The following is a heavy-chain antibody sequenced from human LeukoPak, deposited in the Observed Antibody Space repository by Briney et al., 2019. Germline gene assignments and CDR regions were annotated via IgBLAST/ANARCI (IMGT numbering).Heavy chain of an antibody. V-gene: IGHV3-48*03. CDR2: ISSSGSTI. J-gene: IGHJ4*02. Sequence: GGSLRLSCAASGFTFSSYEMNWVRQAPGKGLEWVSYISSSGSTIYYADSVKGRFTISRDNAKNSLYLQMSSLRAEGTAVYYCARYSSDYFDYWGQGTLVTVSS. CDR3: ARYSSDYFDY. D-gene: IGHD6-19*01. CDR1: GFTFSSYE.